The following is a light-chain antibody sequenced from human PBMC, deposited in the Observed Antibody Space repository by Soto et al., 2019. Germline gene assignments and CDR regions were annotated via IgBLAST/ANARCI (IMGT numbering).Light chain of an antibody. J-gene: IGKJ4*01. CDR3: QQYVNLVT. Sequence: NWYQQKPGKAPKLLINDASILEAGVPSRFSGSGSGTDFTFTISSLQPEDLATYYCQQYVNLVTFGGGTKLEIK. V-gene: IGKV1-33*01. CDR2: DAS.